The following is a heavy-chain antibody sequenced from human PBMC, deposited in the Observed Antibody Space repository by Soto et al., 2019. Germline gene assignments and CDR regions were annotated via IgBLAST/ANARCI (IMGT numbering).Heavy chain of an antibody. CDR3: ARHPYVDTAMVRWYGMDV. J-gene: IGHJ6*02. V-gene: IGHV3-48*03. D-gene: IGHD5-18*01. CDR1: GFTFSSYE. Sequence: EVQLVESGGGLVQPGGSLRLSCAASGFTFSSYEMNWVRQAPGKGLEWVSYISSSGSTIYYADSVKGRFTISRDNAKNSLYLQMNSLRAEDTAVYYCARHPYVDTAMVRWYGMDVWGQGTTVTVSS. CDR2: ISSSGSTI.